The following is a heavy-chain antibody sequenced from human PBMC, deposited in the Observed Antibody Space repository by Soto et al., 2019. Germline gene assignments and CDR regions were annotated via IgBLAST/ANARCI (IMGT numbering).Heavy chain of an antibody. CDR2: IYHSGST. D-gene: IGHD6-6*01. CDR3: ARDLGSSSSGEGYYHYYGMDV. V-gene: IGHV4-4*02. Sequence: GSLRLSCAVSGFPCSTYGFHWVRQPRGKGLEWIGEIYHSGSTNYNPSLKSRVTISVDKSKNQSSLKLSSVTAADTAVYYCARDLGSSSSGEGYYHYYGMDVWGQGTTVTVSS. CDR1: GFPCSTYG. J-gene: IGHJ6*02.